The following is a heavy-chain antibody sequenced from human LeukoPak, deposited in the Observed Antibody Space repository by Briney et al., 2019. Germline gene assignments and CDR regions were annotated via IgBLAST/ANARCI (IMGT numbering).Heavy chain of an antibody. D-gene: IGHD1-26*01. V-gene: IGHV3-23*01. Sequence: GGSLRLSCAASGFTFSNYALSWVRQAPGRGLEWVSTLSGRGSSSYYADSVKGRFTISRDNSKNTLWLQMNSLRSEDTAVYYCARDGVGAATDYFDHWGQGTLVTVSS. CDR2: LSGRGSSS. CDR1: GFTFSNYA. J-gene: IGHJ4*02. CDR3: ARDGVGAATDYFDH.